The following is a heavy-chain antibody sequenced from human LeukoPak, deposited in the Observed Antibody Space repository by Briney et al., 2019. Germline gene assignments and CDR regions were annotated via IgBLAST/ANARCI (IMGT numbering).Heavy chain of an antibody. CDR2: ISYDGSNK. Sequence: PGGSLRLSCAASGFTFSSYGMHWVRQAPGKGLEWVAVISYDGSNKYYADSVKGRFTISRDNSKNKLYLQMNSLRAEDTAVYYCAKEATYYDILTGYRNEYYFDYWGQGTLVTVSS. CDR3: AKEATYYDILTGYRNEYYFDY. V-gene: IGHV3-30*18. D-gene: IGHD3-9*01. CDR1: GFTFSSYG. J-gene: IGHJ4*02.